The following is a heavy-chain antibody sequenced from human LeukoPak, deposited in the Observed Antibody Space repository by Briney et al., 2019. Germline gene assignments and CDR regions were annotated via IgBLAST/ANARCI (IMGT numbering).Heavy chain of an antibody. Sequence: APVKVSCKASGYPFTSYNINWVRQATGQGLEWMGWMNTNSGNTGYSQNFQGRVTMTRDTSINTAYMELSSLMSEDTAVYYCARGLPKAVFGVVIEDWGQGTLVTVSS. D-gene: IGHD3-3*01. J-gene: IGHJ4*02. CDR3: ARGLPKAVFGVVIED. CDR1: GYPFTSYN. CDR2: MNTNSGNT. V-gene: IGHV1-8*01.